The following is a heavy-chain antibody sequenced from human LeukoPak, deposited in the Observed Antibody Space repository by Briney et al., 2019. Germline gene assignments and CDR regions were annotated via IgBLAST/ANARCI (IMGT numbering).Heavy chain of an antibody. CDR2: INPNSGGT. J-gene: IGHJ6*02. CDR3: SRDRPSMVRGVPDV. D-gene: IGHD3-10*01. V-gene: IGHV1-2*02. Sequence: ASVKVSCKASGYPFTAYYMHWVRQAPGQGLEWMGWINPNSGGTNYAQKFQGSVTLTRDTTISTAYMELSRLISDDTAVYFCSRDRPSMVRGVPDVWGQGTTVTVSS. CDR1: GYPFTAYY.